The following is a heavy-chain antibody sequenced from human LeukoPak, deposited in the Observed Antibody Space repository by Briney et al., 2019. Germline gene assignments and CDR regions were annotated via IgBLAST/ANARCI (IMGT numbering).Heavy chain of an antibody. Sequence: SVKVSCKATGGTFSSYAISWVRQAPGQGLEWMGRIIPIFGTANYAQKFQGRVTITTDESTSTAYMELSSLRSKDTAVYYCARGSIVGATTPPNYWGQGTLVTVSS. D-gene: IGHD1-26*01. CDR2: IIPIFGTA. CDR3: ARGSIVGATTPPNY. V-gene: IGHV1-69*05. CDR1: GGTFSSYA. J-gene: IGHJ4*02.